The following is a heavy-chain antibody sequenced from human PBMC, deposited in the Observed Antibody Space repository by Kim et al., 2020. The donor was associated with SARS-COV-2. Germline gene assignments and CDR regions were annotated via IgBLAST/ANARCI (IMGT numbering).Heavy chain of an antibody. Sequence: GGSLRLSCAASGFTFSGSAMHWVRQASGKGLEWVGRIRSKANSYATAYAASVKGRFTISRDDSKNTAYLQMNSLKTEDTAVYYCTAYYYGSGSPFDYWGQGTLVTVSS. J-gene: IGHJ4*02. D-gene: IGHD3-10*01. CDR2: IRSKANSYAT. CDR3: TAYYYGSGSPFDY. V-gene: IGHV3-73*01. CDR1: GFTFSGSA.